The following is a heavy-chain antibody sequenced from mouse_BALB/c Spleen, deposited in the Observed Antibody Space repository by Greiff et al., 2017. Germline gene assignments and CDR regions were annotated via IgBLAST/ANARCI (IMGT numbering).Heavy chain of an antibody. V-gene: IGHV1S22*01. CDR1: GYTFTSYW. D-gene: IGHD2-10*02. Sequence: LQQPGSELVRPGASVKLSCKASGYTFTSYWMHWVKQRHGQGLEWIGNIYPGSGSTNYDEKFKSKGTLTVDTSSSTAYMHLSSLTSEDSAVYYCTRWGYGNPYAMDYWGQGTSVTVSS. CDR2: IYPGSGST. CDR3: TRWGYGNPYAMDY. J-gene: IGHJ4*01.